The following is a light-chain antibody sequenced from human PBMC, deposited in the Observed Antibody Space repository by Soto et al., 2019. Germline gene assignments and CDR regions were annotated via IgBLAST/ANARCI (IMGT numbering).Light chain of an antibody. Sequence: EIVLTQSPGTLSLSLGERATLSCRASQSVSSSYLAWYQQKPGQAPRLLIYGASSRATGIPDRFSGSRSGTDFTLTITRLEPEDFAVYYCQPYGSSPNTFGQGTKLEIK. J-gene: IGKJ2*01. CDR2: GAS. CDR3: QPYGSSPNT. V-gene: IGKV3-20*01. CDR1: QSVSSSY.